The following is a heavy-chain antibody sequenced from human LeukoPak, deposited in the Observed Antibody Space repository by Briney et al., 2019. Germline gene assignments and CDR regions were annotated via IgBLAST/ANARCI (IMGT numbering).Heavy chain of an antibody. CDR1: GGSFSGYY. Sequence: SETLSLTCAVYGGSFSGYYWSWIRQPPGKGLEWIGEINHSGSTNYNPSLKSRVTISVDTSKNQFSLKLSSVTAADTAVYYCARARIQLERRSRAKNWFDPWGQGTLVTVSS. CDR2: INHSGST. D-gene: IGHD1-1*01. J-gene: IGHJ5*02. CDR3: ARARIQLERRSRAKNWFDP. V-gene: IGHV4-34*01.